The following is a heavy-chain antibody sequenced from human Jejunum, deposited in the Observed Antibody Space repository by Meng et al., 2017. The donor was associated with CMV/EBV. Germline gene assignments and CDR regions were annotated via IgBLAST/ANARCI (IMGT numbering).Heavy chain of an antibody. CDR3: ARDFQLYYYHYYGMDV. J-gene: IGHJ6*02. CDR1: FPFTRLA. V-gene: IGHV3-9*01. CDR2: ITWKVDTI. D-gene: IGHD2-2*01. Sequence: FPFTRLALHWVRQAPGKGLEWVSGITWKVDTIGYADSVKGRFTISRDNAKKSLYLQMNSLRPEDTALYYCARDFQLYYYHYYGMDVWGQGTTVTVSS.